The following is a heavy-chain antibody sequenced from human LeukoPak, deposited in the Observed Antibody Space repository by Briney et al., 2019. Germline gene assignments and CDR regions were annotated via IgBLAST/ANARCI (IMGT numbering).Heavy chain of an antibody. CDR2: IYYSGNT. Sequence: SETLSLTCTVSGGSISGYYWSWIRQPPGKGLEWIGYIYYSGNTKYNPSLKSRVTISVDTSKNQFSLKVTSVTAADTAVYYCARDAVWDPFDYWGQGTLVTVSS. J-gene: IGHJ4*02. V-gene: IGHV4-59*12. D-gene: IGHD1-14*01. CDR1: GGSISGYY. CDR3: ARDAVWDPFDY.